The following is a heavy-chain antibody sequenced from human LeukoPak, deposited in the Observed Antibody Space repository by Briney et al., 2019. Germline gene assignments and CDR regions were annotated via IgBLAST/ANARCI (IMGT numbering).Heavy chain of an antibody. V-gene: IGHV1-69*04. CDR3: AREALAPGIAAAGEFQH. CDR2: IIPILGIA. CDR1: GGTFSSYA. Sequence: SVKVSCKASGGTFSSYANSWVRQAPGQGLEWMGRIIPILGIANYAQKFQGRVTITADKSTSTAYMELSSLRSEDTAVYYCAREALAPGIAAAGEFQHWGQGTLVTVSS. D-gene: IGHD6-13*01. J-gene: IGHJ1*01.